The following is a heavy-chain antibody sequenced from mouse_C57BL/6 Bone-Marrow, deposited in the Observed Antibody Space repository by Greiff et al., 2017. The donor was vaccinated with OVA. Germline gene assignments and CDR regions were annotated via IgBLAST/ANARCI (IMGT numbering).Heavy chain of an antibody. CDR3: TRSYGSSYYYAMDY. CDR1: GYTFTSYW. CDR2: IYPSDSYT. D-gene: IGHD1-1*01. Sequence: VQLQQSGAELVRPGASVKLSCKASGYTFTSYWINWVKQRPGQGLEWIGNIYPSDSYTNYNQKFKDKATLTVDKSSSTAYMQLSSPTSEDSAVYYCTRSYGSSYYYAMDYWGQGTSVTVSS. J-gene: IGHJ4*01. V-gene: IGHV1-69*02.